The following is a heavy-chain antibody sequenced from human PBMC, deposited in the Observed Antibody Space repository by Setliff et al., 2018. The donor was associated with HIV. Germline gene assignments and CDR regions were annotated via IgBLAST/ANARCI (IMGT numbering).Heavy chain of an antibody. CDR2: INYGGNA. CDR1: GGSFGGSS. Sequence: LSLTCAVYGGSFGGSSWSWVRQSPDNHLEFIGEINYGGNAYYNPSLKSRVTISVETSKNQFSLKLTSVTAADTAVYYCARSYCGGGLCFRGLDLWGQGTTVTVSS. CDR3: ARSYCGGGLCFRGLDL. D-gene: IGHD2-21*01. V-gene: IGHV4-34*01. J-gene: IGHJ6*02.